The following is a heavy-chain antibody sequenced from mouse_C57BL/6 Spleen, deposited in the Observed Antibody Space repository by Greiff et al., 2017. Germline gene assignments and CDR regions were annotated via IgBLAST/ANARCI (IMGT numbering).Heavy chain of an antibody. CDR1: GYTFTSYW. Sequence: LVQSGPELATPGASVKLSCKASGYTFTSYWMHWVHQRPGKGLEWLGYINPSSGYTNYNQQFTDKATLTADNSSSTAYMQLSNLTYEYSAVYYCERSIFVTTIVATRGEMDYWGQGTSVTVSS. D-gene: IGHD1-1*01. CDR2: INPSSGYT. CDR3: ERSIFVTTIVATRGEMDY. V-gene: IGHV1-7*01. J-gene: IGHJ4*01.